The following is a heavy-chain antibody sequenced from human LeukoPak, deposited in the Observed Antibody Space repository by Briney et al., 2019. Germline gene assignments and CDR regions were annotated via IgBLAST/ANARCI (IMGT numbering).Heavy chain of an antibody. D-gene: IGHD3-22*01. Sequence: SETLSLTCTVSGGSISSNSYYWGWIRQPPGKGLEWIGYIYHSGSTYYNPSLKSRVTISVDTSKNQFSLKLSSVTAADTAVYYCARRRLDSSGYSFDYWGQGTLVTVSS. J-gene: IGHJ4*02. CDR3: ARRRLDSSGYSFDY. V-gene: IGHV4-39*01. CDR1: GGSISSNSYY. CDR2: IYHSGST.